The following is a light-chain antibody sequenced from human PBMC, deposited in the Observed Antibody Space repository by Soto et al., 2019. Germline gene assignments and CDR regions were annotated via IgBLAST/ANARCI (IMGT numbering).Light chain of an antibody. V-gene: IGKV1-5*03. J-gene: IGKJ1*01. Sequence: DIQMTQSPSTLSASVGDRVTITCRASQSISGWLAWYQQKPGKAPKLLIYKASSLESGVPSRFSGSGSGTEFTLTSSILHPDDFATYYCQQYNSYSPTWTFGQGTKVEIK. CDR3: QQYNSYSPTWT. CDR2: KAS. CDR1: QSISGW.